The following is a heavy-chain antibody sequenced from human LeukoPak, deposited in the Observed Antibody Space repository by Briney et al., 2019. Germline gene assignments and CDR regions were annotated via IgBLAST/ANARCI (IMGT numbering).Heavy chain of an antibody. Sequence: PSETLSLTCTVSGGSISSYYWSWIRQPPGKGLEWIGYIYYSGSTNYNPSLKSRVTISVDTSKNQFSLKLSSVTAADTAVYYCARIGPLNWDYEDYWGQGILSPSPQ. CDR2: IYYSGST. CDR1: GGSISSYY. V-gene: IGHV4-59*01. CDR3: ARIGPLNWDYEDY. J-gene: IGHJ4*02. D-gene: IGHD1-7*01.